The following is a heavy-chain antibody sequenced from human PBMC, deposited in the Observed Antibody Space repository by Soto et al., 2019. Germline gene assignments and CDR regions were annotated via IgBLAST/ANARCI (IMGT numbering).Heavy chain of an antibody. Sequence: QVQLVQSGAEVKKPGASVKVSCKASRYTFISCDINWVRQATGQGLEWMGWMNPKSANTGYAQNFQGRVTMTRNTSISTAYMELSSLRSEDTAVYYCARSPSWETTVTPYYFDYWGQGTLVTVSS. CDR3: ARSPSWETTVTPYYFDY. V-gene: IGHV1-8*01. CDR2: MNPKSANT. J-gene: IGHJ4*02. D-gene: IGHD4-4*01. CDR1: RYTFISCD.